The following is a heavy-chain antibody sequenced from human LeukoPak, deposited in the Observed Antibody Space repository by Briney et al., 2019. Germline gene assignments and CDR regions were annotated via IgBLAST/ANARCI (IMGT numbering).Heavy chain of an antibody. CDR2: IYYSGST. V-gene: IGHV4-59*01. CDR1: GGSISSYY. D-gene: IGHD6-6*01. Sequence: SETLSLTCTVSGGSISSYYWSWIRQPPGKGLEWIGYIYYSGSTNYNPSLKSRVTISVDTSKNQFSLKLSSVTAADTALYYCARVGSKYYYYMDVWGKGTTVTVSS. CDR3: ARVGSKYYYYMDV. J-gene: IGHJ6*03.